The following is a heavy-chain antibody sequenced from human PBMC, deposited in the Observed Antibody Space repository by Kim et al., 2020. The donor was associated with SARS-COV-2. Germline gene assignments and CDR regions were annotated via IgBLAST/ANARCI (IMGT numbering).Heavy chain of an antibody. J-gene: IGHJ4*02. Sequence: GGSLRLSCAASGFTFSSYSMNWVRQAPGKGLEWVSSISSSSSYIYYADSVKGRFTISRDNAKNSLYLQMNSLRAEDTAVYYCARDCGGDCRLRHWGQGTLVTVSS. CDR3: ARDCGGDCRLRH. CDR1: GFTFSSYS. D-gene: IGHD2-21*02. CDR2: ISSSSSYI. V-gene: IGHV3-21*01.